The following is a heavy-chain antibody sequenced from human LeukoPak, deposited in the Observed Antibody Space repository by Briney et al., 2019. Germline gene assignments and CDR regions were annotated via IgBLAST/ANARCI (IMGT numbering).Heavy chain of an antibody. J-gene: IGHJ4*02. Sequence: SETLSLTCTVSGGSISSSSYSWGWIRQPPGKGLEWIGSIYYSGSTYYNPSLKSRVTISVDTSKNQFSLKLSSVTAADTAVYYCARSLVVVTAMDYWGQGTLVTVSS. V-gene: IGHV4-39*01. CDR1: GGSISSSSYS. CDR3: ARSLVVVTAMDY. D-gene: IGHD2-21*02. CDR2: IYYSGST.